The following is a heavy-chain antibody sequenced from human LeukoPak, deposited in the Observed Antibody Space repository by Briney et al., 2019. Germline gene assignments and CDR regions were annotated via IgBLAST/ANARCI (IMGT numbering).Heavy chain of an antibody. V-gene: IGHV3-7*05. J-gene: IGHJ4*02. D-gene: IGHD5-18*01. CDR3: ARDGYLDY. CDR2: IKRDGSDK. Sequence: PGESLRLSCAASGFTFSEYWMAWVRRAPGRGLEWVAHIKRDGSDKNYVDPVKGRFTTSRDNAKNSVYLQMNSLRAEDTATYYCARDGYLDYWGQGTLVTVSS. CDR1: GFTFSEYW.